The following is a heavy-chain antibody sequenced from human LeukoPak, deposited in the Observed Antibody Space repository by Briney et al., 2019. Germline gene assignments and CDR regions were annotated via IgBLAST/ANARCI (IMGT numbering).Heavy chain of an antibody. CDR3: AKSVESAVTTNPYFDY. D-gene: IGHD4-17*01. CDR2: ISGSGGST. J-gene: IGHJ4*02. CDR1: GFTFSSYA. V-gene: IGHV3-23*01. Sequence: GGSLRLSCAASGFTFSSYAMSWVRQALGKGLKWVSVISGSGGSTYNVDPVKGRFTISRDNSKNTLYLQMNSLRAEDTAVYYCAKSVESAVTTNPYFDYWGQGILVTVSS.